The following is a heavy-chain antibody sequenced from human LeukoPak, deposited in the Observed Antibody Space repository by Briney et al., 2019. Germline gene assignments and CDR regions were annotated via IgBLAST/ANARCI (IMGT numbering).Heavy chain of an antibody. CDR3: AKGYSYGYYYYYGMDV. D-gene: IGHD5-18*01. CDR1: GFTFSSYG. V-gene: IGHV3-30*18. CDR2: ISYDGSNN. J-gene: IGHJ6*02. Sequence: SLRLSCSASGFTFSSYGMLWLRQAPGKGLEWVAVISYDGSNNYYADSVKGRFTISRDNSKNTLYLQMNSLRAEDTAVYYCAKGYSYGYYYYYGMDVWGQGTTVTVSS.